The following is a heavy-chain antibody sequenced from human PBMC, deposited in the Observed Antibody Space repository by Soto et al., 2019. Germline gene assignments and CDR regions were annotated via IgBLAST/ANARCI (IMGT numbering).Heavy chain of an antibody. CDR3: AKDMAVAPREGYFDY. CDR2: ISWNSGSI. J-gene: IGHJ4*02. V-gene: IGHV3-9*01. CDR1: GFTFDDYA. D-gene: IGHD6-19*01. Sequence: PGGSLRLSCAASGFTFDDYAMHWVRQAPGKGLEWVSGISWNSGSIGYADSVKGRFTISRDNAKNSLYLQMNSLRAEGTALYYCAKDMAVAPREGYFDYWGQGTLVTVSS.